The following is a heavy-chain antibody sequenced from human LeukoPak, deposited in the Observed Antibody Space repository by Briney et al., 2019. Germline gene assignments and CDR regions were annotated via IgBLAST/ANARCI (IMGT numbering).Heavy chain of an antibody. CDR3: ARIGWELLQGYHY. Sequence: SGTLSLTCTVAGGSISSSSYYWGWIRQPPGKGLEWIGSIYYSGSTYYNPSLKSRVTISVDTSKNQFSLKLSSVTAADTAVYYCARIGWELLQGYHYWGQGTLVTVSS. CDR1: GGSISSSSYY. D-gene: IGHD1-26*01. V-gene: IGHV4-39*01. CDR2: IYYSGST. J-gene: IGHJ4*02.